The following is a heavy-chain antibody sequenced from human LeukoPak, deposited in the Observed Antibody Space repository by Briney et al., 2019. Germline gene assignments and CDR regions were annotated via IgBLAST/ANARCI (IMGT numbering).Heavy chain of an antibody. CDR3: ARDRLAYCGGDCSGLFDY. CDR2: ISDSGGRT. Sequence: GGSLRLSCAASGFTFSSYGMSWVRQAPGKGLEWVSSISDSGGRTYYADSVKGRFTISRDNSKNTLYLQMNSLRAEDTAVYYCARDRLAYCGGDCSGLFDYWGQGTLVTVSS. J-gene: IGHJ4*02. V-gene: IGHV3-23*01. D-gene: IGHD2-21*02. CDR1: GFTFSSYG.